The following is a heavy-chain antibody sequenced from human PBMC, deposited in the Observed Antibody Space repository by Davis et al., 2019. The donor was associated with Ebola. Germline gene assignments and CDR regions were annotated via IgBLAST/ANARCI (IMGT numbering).Heavy chain of an antibody. CDR2: IYYSGST. J-gene: IGHJ6*03. CDR1: GASLSSGGYY. D-gene: IGHD3-3*01. CDR3: ARESWSGYPYYYYMDV. Sequence: SETLSLTCIVSGASLSSGGYYWSWIRQHPGKGLEWIGYIYYSGSTYYNPSLKSRVTISVDTSKNQFSLKLSSVTAADTAVYYCARESWSGYPYYYYMDVWGKGTTVTVSS. V-gene: IGHV4-31*03.